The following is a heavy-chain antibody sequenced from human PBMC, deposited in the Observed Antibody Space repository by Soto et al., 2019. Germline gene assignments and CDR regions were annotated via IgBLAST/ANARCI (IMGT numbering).Heavy chain of an antibody. Sequence: ETLSLSCAASGFTFSSYAMSWVRQAPGKGLEWVSAISGSGGSTYYADSVKGRFTISRDNSKNTLYLQMNSLRAEDTAVYYCAKDSYYDFWSGFDNWFDPWGQGTLVTVSS. J-gene: IGHJ5*02. CDR3: AKDSYYDFWSGFDNWFDP. CDR2: ISGSGGST. D-gene: IGHD3-3*01. CDR1: GFTFSSYA. V-gene: IGHV3-23*01.